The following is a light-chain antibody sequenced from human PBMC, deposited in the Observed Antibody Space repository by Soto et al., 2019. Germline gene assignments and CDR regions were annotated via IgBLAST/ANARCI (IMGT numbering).Light chain of an antibody. Sequence: QSVLTQPPSASGTPGQRVTISCSGSSSNIGSKTVNWYQQLPGTAPKLLIYSNNQRPSGVPDRFSLAISGLQSEDEADYYCAAWDDSLNGVVFGGGTKLTVL. V-gene: IGLV1-44*01. J-gene: IGLJ2*01. CDR3: AAWDDSLNGVV. CDR2: SNN. CDR1: SSNIGSKT.